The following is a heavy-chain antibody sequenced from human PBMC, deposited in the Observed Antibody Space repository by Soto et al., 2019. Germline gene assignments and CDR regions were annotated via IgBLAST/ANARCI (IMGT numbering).Heavy chain of an antibody. V-gene: IGHV2-5*02. J-gene: IGHJ3*02. CDR3: AHGLTATALDI. D-gene: IGHD2-21*02. Sequence: QITLKESGPTLVTPTQTLTLTGTFSGFSLSTSGVAVGWIRQPPGTALEWLALISWDDDKRYSPSMKGRLTITRDTSKNQVVLIMTNMDPEDTATYYCAHGLTATALDIWGQGTMVTVSS. CDR1: GFSLSTSGVA. CDR2: ISWDDDK.